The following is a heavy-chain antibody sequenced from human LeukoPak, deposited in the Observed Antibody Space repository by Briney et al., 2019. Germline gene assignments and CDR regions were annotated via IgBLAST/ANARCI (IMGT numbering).Heavy chain of an antibody. CDR2: IIPILGIA. V-gene: IGHV1-69*02. D-gene: IGHD3-3*01. J-gene: IGHJ4*02. CDR1: GGTFSSYT. Sequence: SVKVSCTASGGTFSSYTISWVRQAPGQGLEWMGRIIPILGIANYAQKFQGRVTITADKSTSTAYMELSSLRSEDTAVYYCARVGYYDFWSGHPFDYWGQGTLVTVSS. CDR3: ARVGYYDFWSGHPFDY.